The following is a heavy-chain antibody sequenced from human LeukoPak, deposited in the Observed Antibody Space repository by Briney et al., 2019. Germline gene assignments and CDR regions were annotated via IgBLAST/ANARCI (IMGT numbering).Heavy chain of an antibody. CDR1: GGSISSGTYY. CDR2: IYNSGST. J-gene: IGHJ4*02. D-gene: IGHD3-16*02. CDR3: ARGRDDDVWGSYPTCFDY. Sequence: TLSLTCTVSGGSISSGTYYWSWIRQPAGKGLEWIGRIYNSGSTSYNPSLKSRVTISMDTSKNQFSLKLSSVTAADTAVYYCARGRDDDVWGSYPTCFDYWGQGALVTVSS. V-gene: IGHV4-61*02.